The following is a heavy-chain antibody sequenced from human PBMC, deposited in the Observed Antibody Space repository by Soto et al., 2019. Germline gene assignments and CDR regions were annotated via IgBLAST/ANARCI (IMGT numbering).Heavy chain of an antibody. CDR1: GFTFSSYA. J-gene: IGHJ6*02. D-gene: IGHD2-15*01. CDR2: ISGSGGST. Sequence: EVQLLESGGGLVQPGGSLRLSCAASGFTFSSYAMSWVRQAPGKGLEWVSAISGSGGSTYYADSVKGRVPISRDNSKNKLYLQMNSLRDEDTAVYYCAKMGGWSLAWRDSYYGMDVWGQGTTVTVSS. V-gene: IGHV3-23*01. CDR3: AKMGGWSLAWRDSYYGMDV.